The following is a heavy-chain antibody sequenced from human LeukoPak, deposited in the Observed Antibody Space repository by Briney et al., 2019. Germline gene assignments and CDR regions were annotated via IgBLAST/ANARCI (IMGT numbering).Heavy chain of an antibody. D-gene: IGHD2-15*01. V-gene: IGHV3-53*05. CDR1: GFTVSSNY. CDR2: IYSGGST. Sequence: AGGSLRLSCAASGFTVSSNYMSWVRQAPGKGLEWVSAIYSGGSTYHADSVKGRFTISRDKSKNTLSLQMNGLRVEDTAVYYCAKVMPPGRIRFYSYYMDVWGKGTTVTVS. J-gene: IGHJ6*03. CDR3: AKVMPPGRIRFYSYYMDV.